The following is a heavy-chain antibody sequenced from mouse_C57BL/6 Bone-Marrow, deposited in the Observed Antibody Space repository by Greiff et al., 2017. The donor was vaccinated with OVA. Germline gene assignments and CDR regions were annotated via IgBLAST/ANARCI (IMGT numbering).Heavy chain of an antibody. CDR1: GYTFTSYW. V-gene: IGHV1-53*01. D-gene: IGHD1-1*01. J-gene: IGHJ3*01. CDR2: INPSNGGT. CDR3: ARGRITTVVATKFGY. Sequence: VKLQQPGTELVKPGASVKLSCKASGYTFTSYWMHWVKQRPGQGLEWIGNINPSNGGTNYNEKFKSKATLTVDKSSSTAYMQLSSLTSEDSAVYYCARGRITTVVATKFGYWGQGTLVTVSA.